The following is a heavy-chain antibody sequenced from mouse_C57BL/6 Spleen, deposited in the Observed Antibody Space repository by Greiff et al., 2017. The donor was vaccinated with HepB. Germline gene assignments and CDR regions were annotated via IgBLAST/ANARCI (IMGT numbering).Heavy chain of an antibody. J-gene: IGHJ4*01. D-gene: IGHD2-5*01. Sequence: VQLQQSGAELARPGASVKLSCKASGYTFTSYGISWVKQRTGQGLEWIGEIYPRSGNTYYNEKFKGKATLTADKSSSTAYMELRSLTSEDSAVYVCAREEDSNYGFLYYYAMDYWGQGTSVTVSA. V-gene: IGHV1-81*01. CDR2: IYPRSGNT. CDR3: AREEDSNYGFLYYYAMDY. CDR1: GYTFTSYG.